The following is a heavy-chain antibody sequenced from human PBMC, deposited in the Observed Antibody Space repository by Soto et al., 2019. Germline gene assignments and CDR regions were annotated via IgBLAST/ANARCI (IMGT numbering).Heavy chain of an antibody. CDR3: ARVVFLGTRKLSIAVAGSDWFDP. Sequence: GESLKISCTGSGYSFTSYWIGWVRQMPGKGLEWLGIIYPGDSDTRYSPSFQGQVTISADKSIRTAYPQCSSLKASDTAMYYCARVVFLGTRKLSIAVAGSDWFDPWGQGTLVTVSS. D-gene: IGHD6-19*01. J-gene: IGHJ5*02. V-gene: IGHV5-51*01. CDR2: IYPGDSDT. CDR1: GYSFTSYW.